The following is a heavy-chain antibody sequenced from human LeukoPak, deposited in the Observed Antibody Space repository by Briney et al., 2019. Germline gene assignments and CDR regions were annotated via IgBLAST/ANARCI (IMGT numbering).Heavy chain of an antibody. V-gene: IGHV4-4*02. CDR1: GGSISSSNW. J-gene: IGHJ2*01. CDR2: IYHSGST. Sequence: SGTLSLTCAVSGGSISSSNWWSWVRQPPGKGLEWIGEIYHSGSTNYNPSLKSRVTISVDKSKNQFSLKLSSVTAADTAVYYCAGTAPYSSGWYQYWYFDLWGRGTLVTVSS. CDR3: AGTAPYSSGWYQYWYFDL. D-gene: IGHD6-19*01.